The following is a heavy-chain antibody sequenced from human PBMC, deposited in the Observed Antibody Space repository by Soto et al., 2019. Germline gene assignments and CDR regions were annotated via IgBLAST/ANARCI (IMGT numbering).Heavy chain of an antibody. CDR1: GFTFDDYA. J-gene: IGHJ4*02. V-gene: IGHV3-9*03. D-gene: IGHD1-26*01. CDR3: VKALGEYSGNSLNY. CDR2: ISWNSGTL. Sequence: EVHLVESGGGLVQPGRSLRLSCAASGFTFDDYAMHWVRQAPGKGLEWVSGISWNSGTLGYADSVKGRFTISRDNAKKSLYLQMNSLRAEDMALYYCVKALGEYSGNSLNYWGQGTLVTVSS.